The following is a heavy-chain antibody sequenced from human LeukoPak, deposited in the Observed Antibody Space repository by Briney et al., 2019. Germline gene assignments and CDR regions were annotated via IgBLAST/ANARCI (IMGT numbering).Heavy chain of an antibody. Sequence: GASLSLSRAVSVFTSSNYAMSWVRQAPGNGLEWVSGISENGGTTWYAASVKGRFTISRDNSKNTLYLQMNSLRADYTAVCYCAKDYRGSESLFDYWGQGTLVTVSS. CDR1: VFTSSNYA. J-gene: IGHJ4*02. D-gene: IGHD1-26*01. CDR2: ISENGGTT. CDR3: AKDYRGSESLFDY. V-gene: IGHV3-23*01.